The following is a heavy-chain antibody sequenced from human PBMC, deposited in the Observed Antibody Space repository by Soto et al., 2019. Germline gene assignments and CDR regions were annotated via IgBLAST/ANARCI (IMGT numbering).Heavy chain of an antibody. V-gene: IGHV4-39*01. CDR2: IYYSGST. CDR3: AGRTVTTPNWFDP. D-gene: IGHD4-4*01. CDR1: GGSISSSSYY. J-gene: IGHJ5*02. Sequence: QLQLQESGPGLVKPSETLSLTCTVSGGSISSSSYYWGWIRQPPGKGLEWIGSIYYSGSTYYNPSLKRRVTISVDTSKNQFSLKLSSVTAADTAVFYCAGRTVTTPNWFDPWGQGTLVTVSS.